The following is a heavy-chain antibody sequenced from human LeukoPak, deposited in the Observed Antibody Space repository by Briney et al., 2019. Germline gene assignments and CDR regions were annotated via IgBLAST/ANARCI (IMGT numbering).Heavy chain of an antibody. CDR2: TKDDGSQK. Sequence: GGSLRLSCAASGFTFSDHWISWVRQSPERGLEWVANTKDDGSQKYYVDSVKGRFTTSRDNPKNSLYLQMNSLTIEDTAVYFCARSDLPGTVDYWGRGTLVTVSS. J-gene: IGHJ4*02. D-gene: IGHD1-1*01. CDR1: GFTFSDHW. V-gene: IGHV3-7*01. CDR3: ARSDLPGTVDY.